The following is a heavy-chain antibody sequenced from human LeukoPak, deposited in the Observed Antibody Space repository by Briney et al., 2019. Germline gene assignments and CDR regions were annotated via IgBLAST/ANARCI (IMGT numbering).Heavy chain of an antibody. CDR2: INPNSGGT. CDR3: ARGNDCTNGVCYYYFDY. D-gene: IGHD2-8*01. CDR1: GYTFTGYY. V-gene: IGHV1-2*04. Sequence: ASVKVSCKASGYTFTGYYMHWVRQAPGQGLEWMGWINPNSGGTNYAQKFQGWVTMTRDTSISTAYMELSRLRSDDTAVYYCARGNDCTNGVCYYYFDYWGQGTLVTVSS. J-gene: IGHJ4*02.